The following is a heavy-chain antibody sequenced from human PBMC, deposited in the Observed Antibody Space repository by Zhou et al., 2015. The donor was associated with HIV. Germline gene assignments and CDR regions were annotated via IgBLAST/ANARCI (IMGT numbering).Heavy chain of an antibody. V-gene: IGHV1-69*13. CDR1: GYTFTSYG. CDR2: IIPIFGTA. Sequence: QVQLVQSGAEVKKPGASVKVSCKASGYTFTSYGISWVRQAPGQGLEWMGGIIPIFGTANYAQKFQGRVTITADESTSTAYMELSSLRSEDTAVYYCARSSHPTVTTQYFQHWGQGTLVTVSS. J-gene: IGHJ1*01. CDR3: ARSSHPTVTTQYFQH. D-gene: IGHD4-11*01.